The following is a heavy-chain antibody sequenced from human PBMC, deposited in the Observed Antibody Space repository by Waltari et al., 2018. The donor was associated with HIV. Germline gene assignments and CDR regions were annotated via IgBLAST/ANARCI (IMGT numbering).Heavy chain of an antibody. CDR1: GFTFSSYG. Sequence: QVQLVESGGGVVQPGRSLRLSCAASGFTFSSYGMHWVRQAPGKGLEWWAVISYDGSNKYYADAVKGRFTISRDNSKNTLYLQMNSLRAEDTAVYYCAKDARFLDLDYYYGMDVWGQGTTVTVSS. V-gene: IGHV3-30*18. CDR2: ISYDGSNK. CDR3: AKDARFLDLDYYYGMDV. J-gene: IGHJ6*02. D-gene: IGHD3-3*01.